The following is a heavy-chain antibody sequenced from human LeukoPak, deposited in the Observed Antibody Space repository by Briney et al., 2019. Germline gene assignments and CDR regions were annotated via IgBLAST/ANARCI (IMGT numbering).Heavy chain of an antibody. CDR3: ARGESSLSPLYYYYYYMDV. V-gene: IGHV4-61*02. CDR2: MYTSGST. J-gene: IGHJ6*03. D-gene: IGHD6-6*01. Sequence: SETLSLTCTVSGGSISSGSYYWSWIRQPAGKGLEWIGRMYTSGSTNYNPSLKSRVTISVDTSKNQFSLKLSSVTAADTAVYYCARGESSLSPLYYYYYYMDVWGKGTTVTVSS. CDR1: GGSISSGSYY.